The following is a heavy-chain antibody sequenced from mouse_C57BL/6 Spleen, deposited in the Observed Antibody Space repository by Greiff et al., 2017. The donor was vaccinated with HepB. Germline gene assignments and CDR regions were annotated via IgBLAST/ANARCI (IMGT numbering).Heavy chain of an antibody. J-gene: IGHJ2*01. Sequence: VQRVESGAELARPGASVKLSCKASGYTFTSYGISWVKQRTGQGLEWIGEIYPRSGNTYYNEKFKGKATLTADKSSSTAYMELRSLTSEDSAVYFCARRVTYYDYDGFDYWGQGTTLTVSS. CDR3: ARRVTYYDYDGFDY. CDR1: GYTFTSYG. V-gene: IGHV1-81*01. CDR2: IYPRSGNT. D-gene: IGHD2-4*01.